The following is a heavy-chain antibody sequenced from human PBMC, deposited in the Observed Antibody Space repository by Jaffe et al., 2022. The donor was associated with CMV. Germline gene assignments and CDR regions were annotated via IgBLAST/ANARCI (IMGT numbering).Heavy chain of an antibody. CDR3: AKCGLVSWDDYFSYYFDH. CDR1: GFTFSRSA. J-gene: IGHJ4*01. D-gene: IGHD3-16*01. CDR2: IAPTGSDT. V-gene: IGHV3-23*04. Sequence: EVQVVESGGGLVQPGGSLRLSCAASGFTFSRSAMAWVRRAPGKGLEWVAIIAPTGSDTYYADSVKGRFTLSRDNSKNTLFLQMSSLRAEDTGVYFCAKCGLVSWDDYFSYYFDHWGQGALVTVSP.